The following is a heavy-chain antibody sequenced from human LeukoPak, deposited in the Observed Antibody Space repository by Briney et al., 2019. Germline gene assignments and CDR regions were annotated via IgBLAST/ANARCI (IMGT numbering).Heavy chain of an antibody. V-gene: IGHV3-30*18. D-gene: IGHD3-16*01. CDR1: GFTFSSYN. Sequence: PGGSLRLSCAASGFTFSSYNMNWVRQAPGKGLEWVALISYDGGDKYYAESMKGRITISRDNAENTLYLQMNNLRPDDTAFYFCVKEGVEYSYSYGDYWGQGTLVTVSS. CDR2: ISYDGGDK. CDR3: VKEGVEYSYSYGDY. J-gene: IGHJ4*02.